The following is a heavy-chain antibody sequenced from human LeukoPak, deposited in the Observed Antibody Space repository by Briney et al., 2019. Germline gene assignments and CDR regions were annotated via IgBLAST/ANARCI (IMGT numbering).Heavy chain of an antibody. CDR2: INHSGST. J-gene: IGHJ5*02. V-gene: IGHV4-34*01. D-gene: IGHD3-10*02. Sequence: PSETLSLTCAVYGGSFSGYYWSWIRQPPGKGLEWIGEINHSGSTNYNPSLKSRVTISVDTSKNQFSLKLSSVTAADTAVYYCAPMSVRGVPLRFDPWSQGTLVTVSS. CDR1: GGSFSGYY. CDR3: APMSVRGVPLRFDP.